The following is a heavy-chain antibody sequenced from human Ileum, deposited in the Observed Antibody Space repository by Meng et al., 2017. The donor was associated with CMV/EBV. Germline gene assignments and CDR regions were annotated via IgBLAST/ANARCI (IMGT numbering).Heavy chain of an antibody. D-gene: IGHD3-3*01. CDR3: ARGYNDFWSGYYSGGGYYFDY. CDR1: YG. Sequence: YGMNWVGQAPGKGLVWVSDIKSDGRRTNYADSVKGRFTISRDNAKNTLYLQMHSLRAEDTAVYYCARGYNDFWSGYYSGGGYYFDYWGQGTLVTVSS. V-gene: IGHV3-74*01. J-gene: IGHJ4*02. CDR2: IKSDGRRT.